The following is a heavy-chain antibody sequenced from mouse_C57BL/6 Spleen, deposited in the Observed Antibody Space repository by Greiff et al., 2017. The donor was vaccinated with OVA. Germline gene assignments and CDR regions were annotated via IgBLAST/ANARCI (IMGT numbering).Heavy chain of an antibody. Sequence: EVQLVESGPELVKPGASVKIPCKASGYTFTDYNMDWVKQSHGKSLEWIGDINPNNGGTIYNQKFKGKATLTVDKSSSTAYMELRSLTSEDTAVYYCARSSTVVATEGAMDYWGQGTSVTVSS. J-gene: IGHJ4*01. CDR2: INPNNGGT. D-gene: IGHD1-1*01. CDR1: GYTFTDYN. V-gene: IGHV1-18*01. CDR3: ARSSTVVATEGAMDY.